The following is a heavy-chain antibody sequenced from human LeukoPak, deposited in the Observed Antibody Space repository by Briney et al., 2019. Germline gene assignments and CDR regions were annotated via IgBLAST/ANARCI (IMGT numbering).Heavy chain of an antibody. Sequence: SETLSLTCTVSSGSTSGYYWSWIRQPPGKGLEWIGYSYYSGSTSYSPSLKSRVTILVDTSKNQFSLKLTYVTPADTAVYYCARVRLGVGDAFDIWGQGTMVTVST. CDR2: SYYSGST. V-gene: IGHV4-59*01. D-gene: IGHD3-10*01. CDR3: ARVRLGVGDAFDI. CDR1: SGSTSGYY. J-gene: IGHJ3*02.